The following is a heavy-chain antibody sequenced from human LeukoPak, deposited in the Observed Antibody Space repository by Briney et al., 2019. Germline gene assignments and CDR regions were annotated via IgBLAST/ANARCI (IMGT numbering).Heavy chain of an antibody. CDR3: AGGGCSSTNCPFDY. J-gene: IGHJ4*02. Sequence: PGRSLRLSCAASEFTFSSYVMHWVRQAPGKGLEWVAVMSYDGKNKYYADSVKGRFTISRDNSKNTLYLQMNSLRTEDTAVYYCAGGGCSSTNCPFDYWGQGTLVTVSS. D-gene: IGHD2-2*01. CDR2: MSYDGKNK. CDR1: EFTFSSYV. V-gene: IGHV3-30*03.